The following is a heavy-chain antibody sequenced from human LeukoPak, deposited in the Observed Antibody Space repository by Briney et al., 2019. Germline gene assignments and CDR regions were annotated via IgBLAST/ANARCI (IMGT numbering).Heavy chain of an antibody. J-gene: IGHJ3*02. CDR1: GGSISSGSYY. Sequence: SETLSLTRTVSGGSISSGSYYWSWIRQPPGKGLEWMGRIYTSGSTNYNTSLKSRVTISVATSKSQFFLDLSSVTPSDTAVYYCARARSGTRNAFDIWGQGTMVIVSS. D-gene: IGHD6-19*01. V-gene: IGHV4-61*02. CDR2: IYTSGST. CDR3: ARARSGTRNAFDI.